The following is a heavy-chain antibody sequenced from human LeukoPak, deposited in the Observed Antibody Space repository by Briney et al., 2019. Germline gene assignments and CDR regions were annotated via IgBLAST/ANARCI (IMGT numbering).Heavy chain of an antibody. V-gene: IGHV1-69*05. Sequence: SSXXVSCRASGGTFSSYAISWVRQAPGQGLEWMGRIIPIFGTANYAQKFQGRVTITTDESTSTAYMELSSLRSEDTAVYYCARERSSSDLDYWGQGTLVTVSP. CDR2: IIPIFGTA. J-gene: IGHJ4*02. D-gene: IGHD6-13*01. CDR3: ARERSSSDLDY. CDR1: GGTFSSYA.